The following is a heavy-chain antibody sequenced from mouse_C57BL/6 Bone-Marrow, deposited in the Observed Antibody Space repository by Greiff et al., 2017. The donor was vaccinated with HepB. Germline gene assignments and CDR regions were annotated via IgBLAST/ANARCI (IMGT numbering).Heavy chain of an antibody. Sequence: EVQGVESGGGLVKPGGSLKLSCAASGFTFSSYAMSWVRQTPEKRLEWVATISDGGSYTYYPDNVKGRFTISRDNAKNNLYLQMSHLKSEDTAMYYCARDLPIYYYGSTWFAYWGQGTLVTVSA. CDR3: ARDLPIYYYGSTWFAY. CDR1: GFTFSSYA. CDR2: ISDGGSYT. D-gene: IGHD1-1*01. V-gene: IGHV5-4*01. J-gene: IGHJ3*01.